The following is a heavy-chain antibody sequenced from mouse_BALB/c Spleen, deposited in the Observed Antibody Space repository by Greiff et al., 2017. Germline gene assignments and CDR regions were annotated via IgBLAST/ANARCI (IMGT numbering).Heavy chain of an antibody. Sequence: EVQGVESGGGLVQPGGSLRLSCATSGFTFTDYYMSWVRQPPGKALEWLGFIRNKANGYTTEYSASVKGRFTISRDNSQSILYLQMNTLRAEDSATYYCASGGYYYAMDYWGQGTSVTVSS. V-gene: IGHV7-3*02. CDR1: GFTFTDYY. CDR3: ASGGYYYAMDY. J-gene: IGHJ4*01. CDR2: IRNKANGYTT.